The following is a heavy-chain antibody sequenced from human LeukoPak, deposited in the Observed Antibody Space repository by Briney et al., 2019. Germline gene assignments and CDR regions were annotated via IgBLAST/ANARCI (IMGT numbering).Heavy chain of an antibody. J-gene: IGHJ4*02. D-gene: IGHD3-3*01. CDR1: GFTFSSYA. Sequence: GESLRLSCAASGFTFSSYAMHWVRQAPGKGLEWVAVISYDGSNKYYADSVKGRFTISRDNSKNTLYLQMNSLRAEDTAVYYCARDWSDYLNYYFDYWGQGTLVTVPS. CDR2: ISYDGSNK. CDR3: ARDWSDYLNYYFDY. V-gene: IGHV3-30*01.